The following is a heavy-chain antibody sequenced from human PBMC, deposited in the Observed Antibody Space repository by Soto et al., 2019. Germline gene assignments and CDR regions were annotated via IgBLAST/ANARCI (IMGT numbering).Heavy chain of an antibody. D-gene: IGHD3-9*01. Sequence: SETLSLTCTVSGGPTSIRSHYWGWIRRPPGKGLEWIATIYYDGSTNYTPSLKSRVTISVDTSKRRYALKLRSVTDADAAVQYGARLPTSSSNYDVGTRYSVDYVGQGTLVTVSS. CDR2: IYYDGST. V-gene: IGHV4-39*01. J-gene: IGHJ4*02. CDR1: GGPTSIRSHY. CDR3: ARLPTSSSNYDVGTRYSVDY.